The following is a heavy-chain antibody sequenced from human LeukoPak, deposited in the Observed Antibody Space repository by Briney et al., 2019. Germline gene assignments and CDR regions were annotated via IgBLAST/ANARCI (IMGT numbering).Heavy chain of an antibody. V-gene: IGHV1-8*02. D-gene: IGHD6-19*01. CDR1: GYTFTSYD. CDR2: MNPNSGNT. Sequence: GASVKVSCKASGYTFTSYDINWVRQATGQGLEWMGWMNPNSGNTGYAQKFQGRVTMTRNTSISTAYMELSSLRSEDTAVYYCARTKVGGWSFLGYYYYYYMDVWGKGTTVTISS. J-gene: IGHJ6*03. CDR3: ARTKVGGWSFLGYYYYYYMDV.